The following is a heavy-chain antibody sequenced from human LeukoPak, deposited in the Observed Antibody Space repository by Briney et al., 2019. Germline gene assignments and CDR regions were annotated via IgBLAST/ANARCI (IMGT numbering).Heavy chain of an antibody. J-gene: IGHJ4*02. Sequence: ASVTVSCTTSGYTFSSYGISWVRQAPGQGLEWVGWIRGDNGDTNYAQKFQGRVTMSTDTSTSTAYMELRSLGSDETAVFYCARVDLLTGYYFFDYWGQGTLVTVSS. CDR2: IRGDNGDT. CDR1: GYTFSSYG. D-gene: IGHD3-9*01. V-gene: IGHV1-18*01. CDR3: ARVDLLTGYYFFDY.